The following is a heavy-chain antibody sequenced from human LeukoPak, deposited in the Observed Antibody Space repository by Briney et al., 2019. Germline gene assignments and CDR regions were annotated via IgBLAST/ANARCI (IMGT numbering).Heavy chain of an antibody. Sequence: GGSLRLSCAASGFTFSSYWMSWVRQAPGKGLEWVANIKQDGSEKYYVDSVKGRLTISRDNAKNSLYLQMNSLRAEDTAVYYCARDQADYYDSSGSHFDYWGQGTLVTVSS. J-gene: IGHJ4*02. D-gene: IGHD3-22*01. V-gene: IGHV3-7*01. CDR1: GFTFSSYW. CDR2: IKQDGSEK. CDR3: ARDQADYYDSSGSHFDY.